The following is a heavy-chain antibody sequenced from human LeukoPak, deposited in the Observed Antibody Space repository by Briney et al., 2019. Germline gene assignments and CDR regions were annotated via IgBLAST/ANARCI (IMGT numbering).Heavy chain of an antibody. CDR3: ARPYYYDSRIDP. CDR2: TYYSGST. CDR1: GVSISSGDYY. V-gene: IGHV4-30-4*01. J-gene: IGHJ5*02. D-gene: IGHD3-22*01. Sequence: SETLSLTCTVSGVSISSGDYYWSWIRQPPGKGLEWIGYTYYSGSTYYNPSHESRVTISVDTSKNQFSLKLSSVTAADTAVYYCARPYYYDSRIDPWGQGTRVTVSS.